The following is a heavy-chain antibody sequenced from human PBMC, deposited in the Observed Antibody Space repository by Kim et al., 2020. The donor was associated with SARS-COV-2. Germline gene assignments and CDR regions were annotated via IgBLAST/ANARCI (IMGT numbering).Heavy chain of an antibody. V-gene: IGHV3-73*01. Sequence: GGSLRLSCAASGFSFSGYTMHWVRQASGKGLEWVGRIRIKATNYATTYAASVKGRFTISRDDSKNTAYLQMNSLKTEDTAVYYCTRYGGDGMDVWGQGTTVSGSS. J-gene: IGHJ6*02. CDR1: GFSFSGYT. CDR3: TRYGGDGMDV. CDR2: IRIKATNYAT. D-gene: IGHD3-10*01.